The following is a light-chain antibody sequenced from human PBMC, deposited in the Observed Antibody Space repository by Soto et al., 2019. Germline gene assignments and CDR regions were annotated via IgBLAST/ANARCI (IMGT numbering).Light chain of an antibody. V-gene: IGLV2-14*01. J-gene: IGLJ1*01. Sequence: QSALTQPASVSGSPGQSITISCTGTSSDVGDNNYVSWYQHHPGKAPKLMIYEVSNRPSGVSHRFSGSKSANTASLTISGLQAEDEADYYCSSYTSSNSYVFGTGTQLTVL. CDR1: SSDVGDNNY. CDR2: EVS. CDR3: SSYTSSNSYV.